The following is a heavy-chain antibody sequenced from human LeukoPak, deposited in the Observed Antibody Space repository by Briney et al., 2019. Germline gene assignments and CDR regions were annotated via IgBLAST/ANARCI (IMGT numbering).Heavy chain of an antibody. Sequence: GGSLRLSCAASGFTVSSNYMSWVRQAPGKGLEWVANIKQDGSEKYYVDSVKGRFTISRDNAKNSLYLQMNSLRAEDTAVYYCAREDVGRFGELWEWGQGTLVTVSS. CDR2: IKQDGSEK. V-gene: IGHV3-7*01. CDR1: GFTVSSNY. D-gene: IGHD3-10*01. J-gene: IGHJ4*02. CDR3: AREDVGRFGELWE.